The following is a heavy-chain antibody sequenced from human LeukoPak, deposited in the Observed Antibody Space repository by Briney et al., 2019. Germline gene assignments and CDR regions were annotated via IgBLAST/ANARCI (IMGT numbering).Heavy chain of an antibody. D-gene: IGHD6-13*01. Sequence: AASVKVSCKASGGTFSSYAISWVRQAPGQGLEWMGWISAYNGNTNYAQKLQGRVTMTTDTSTSTAYMELRSLRSDDTAVYYCARDSQQLALYNWFDPWGQGTLVTVSS. CDR2: ISAYNGNT. CDR3: ARDSQQLALYNWFDP. V-gene: IGHV1-18*01. CDR1: GGTFSSYA. J-gene: IGHJ5*02.